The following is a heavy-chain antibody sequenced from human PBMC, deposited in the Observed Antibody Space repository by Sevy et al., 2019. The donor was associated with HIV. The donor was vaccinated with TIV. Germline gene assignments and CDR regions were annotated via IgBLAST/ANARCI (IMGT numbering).Heavy chain of an antibody. CDR3: ARDSDNYDILTGYYPFDY. V-gene: IGHV1-46*01. CDR1: GYTFTSQY. Sequence: ASVKVSCKASGYTFTSQYMHWVRQAPGQGLEWMGIINPSGGSTSYAQKFQGRVTTTRDTSTSTVYMELSSLRSEDTAVYYSARDSDNYDILTGYYPFDYWGQGTLVTVSS. D-gene: IGHD3-9*01. J-gene: IGHJ4*02. CDR2: INPSGGST.